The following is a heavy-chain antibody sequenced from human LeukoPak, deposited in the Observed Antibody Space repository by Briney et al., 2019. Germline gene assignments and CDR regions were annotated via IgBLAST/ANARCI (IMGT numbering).Heavy chain of an antibody. J-gene: IGHJ4*02. Sequence: SETLSLTCTVSGGSISSFYWSWIRQPPGKGLEWIGYVYNTGSTYYNPPLMSRVTISEDTSKNQISLKLSSVTAADTAVYYCARHGGQLWLYYFDYWGQGTLVTVSS. D-gene: IGHD5-18*01. V-gene: IGHV4-59*08. CDR1: GGSISSFY. CDR3: ARHGGQLWLYYFDY. CDR2: VYNTGST.